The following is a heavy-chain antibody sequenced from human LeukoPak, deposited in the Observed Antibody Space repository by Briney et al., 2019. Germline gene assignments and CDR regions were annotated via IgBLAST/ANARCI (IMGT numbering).Heavy chain of an antibody. Sequence: GGPLRLSCSASGFTFSSYAMHWVRQAPGKGLEYVSAISRIGGSTYYADSVKGRFTISREIPKNTLYLQMSILRPVYTAVYYCVKVRRDGYNYGSDYWGQGTLVTVSS. D-gene: IGHD5-24*01. CDR3: VKVRRDGYNYGSDY. V-gene: IGHV3-64D*09. J-gene: IGHJ4*02. CDR2: ISRIGGST. CDR1: GFTFSSYA.